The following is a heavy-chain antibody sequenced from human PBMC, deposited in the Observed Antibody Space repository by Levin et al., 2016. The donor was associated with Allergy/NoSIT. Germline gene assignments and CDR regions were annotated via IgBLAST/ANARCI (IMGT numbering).Heavy chain of an antibody. V-gene: IGHV3-64*04. CDR2: ISSNGGST. D-gene: IGHD6-13*01. J-gene: IGHJ6*02. Sequence: GGSLRLSCSASGFTFSSYAMHWVRQAPGKGLEYVSAISSNGGSTYYADSVKGRFTISRDNSKNTLYLQMNSLRAEDTAVYYCARDLGAAGPVPYYYGMDVWGQGTTVTVSS. CDR1: GFTFSSYA. CDR3: ARDLGAAGPVPYYYGMDV.